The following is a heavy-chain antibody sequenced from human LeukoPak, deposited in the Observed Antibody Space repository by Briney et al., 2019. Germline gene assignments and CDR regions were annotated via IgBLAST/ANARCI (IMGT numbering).Heavy chain of an antibody. J-gene: IGHJ6*02. D-gene: IGHD6-6*01. CDR3: ARGRMGQLGPGMDV. Sequence: GGSLRLSCAASGFTLSSYGMHWVRLAPGKGLEWVAVIYYDGSDKYYVDSVKGRFTISRDNSKNTLYLQMNSLRAEDTAVYYCARGRMGQLGPGMDVWGQGTTVIVSS. CDR2: IYYDGSDK. CDR1: GFTLSSYG. V-gene: IGHV3-33*01.